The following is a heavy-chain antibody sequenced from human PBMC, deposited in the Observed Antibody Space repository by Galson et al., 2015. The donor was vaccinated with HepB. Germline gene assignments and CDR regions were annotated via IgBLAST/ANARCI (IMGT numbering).Heavy chain of an antibody. CDR1: GFTFSSYG. CDR3: AKDRRSSYFDY. D-gene: IGHD6-19*01. J-gene: IGHJ4*02. CDR2: ISYDGSNK. Sequence: SLRLSCAASGFTFSSYGMHWVRQAPGKGLEWVAVISYDGSNKYYADSVKGRFTISRDNFKNTLYLQMNSLRAEDTAVYYCAKDRRSSYFDYWGQGTLVTVSS. V-gene: IGHV3-30*18.